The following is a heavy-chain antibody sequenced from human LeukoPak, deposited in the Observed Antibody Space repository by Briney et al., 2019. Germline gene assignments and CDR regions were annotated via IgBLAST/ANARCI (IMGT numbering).Heavy chain of an antibody. CDR1: GYTFTSYY. D-gene: IGHD6-6*01. Sequence: ASVKVSCKASGYTFTSYYMHWVRQAPGQGLEWMGRIIPILGIANYAQKFQGRVTITADKSTSTAYMELSSLRSGDTAVYYCARGLFVRSSSPGYFDYWGQGTLVTVSS. CDR3: ARGLFVRSSSPGYFDY. CDR2: IIPILGIA. J-gene: IGHJ4*02. V-gene: IGHV1-69*04.